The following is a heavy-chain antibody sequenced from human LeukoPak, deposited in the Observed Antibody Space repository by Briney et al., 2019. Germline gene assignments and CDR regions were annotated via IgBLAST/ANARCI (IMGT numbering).Heavy chain of an antibody. V-gene: IGHV3-21*01. J-gene: IGHJ6*03. CDR3: ARDPYSGTYGDTYYYYMDV. CDR1: GFSFSSYN. CDR2: ITSSSTYT. D-gene: IGHD1-26*01. Sequence: PGGSLRLSCEDSGFSFSSYNMNWVRQTPGNGLEWVSSITSSSTYTFYADSVKGRFTISRDNARNSLYLQVNSLRAEDTAVYYCARDPYSGTYGDTYYYYMDVWGKGTTVTVSS.